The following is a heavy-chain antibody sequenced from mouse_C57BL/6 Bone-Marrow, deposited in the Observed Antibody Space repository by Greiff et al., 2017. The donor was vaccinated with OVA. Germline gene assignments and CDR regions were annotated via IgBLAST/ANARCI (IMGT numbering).Heavy chain of an antibody. CDR1: GFTFSSYA. D-gene: IGHD2-4*01. V-gene: IGHV5-9-1*02. J-gene: IGHJ4*01. CDR3: TLIYYDLTSTYYYAMDY. Sequence: EVKLVESGEGLVKPGGSLKLSCAASGFTFSSYAMSWVRQTPEKRLEWVAYISSGGDYIYYADTVKGRFTISRDNARNTLYLQMSSLKSEDTAMYYCTLIYYDLTSTYYYAMDYWGQGTAVTVSS. CDR2: ISSGGDYI.